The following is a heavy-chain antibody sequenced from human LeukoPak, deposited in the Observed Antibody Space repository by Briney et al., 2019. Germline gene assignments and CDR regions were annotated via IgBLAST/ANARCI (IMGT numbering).Heavy chain of an antibody. J-gene: IGHJ4*02. CDR1: GFTFDNYG. Sequence: GGSLRLSCAASGFTFDNYGMGWVRQAPGKGLEWASGINWNGGSTGYIDSVKGRFIISKDNAKTSLYLQMNSLRAEDTAFYYCARVGAQTGYYFDNWGQGTLVTVSP. CDR3: ARVGAQTGYYFDN. V-gene: IGHV3-20*04. D-gene: IGHD1-26*01. CDR2: INWNGGST.